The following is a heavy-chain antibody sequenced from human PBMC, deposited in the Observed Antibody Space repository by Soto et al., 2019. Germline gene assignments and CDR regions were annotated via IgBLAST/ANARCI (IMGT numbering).Heavy chain of an antibody. D-gene: IGHD3-10*01. Sequence: SLRLSCAASGFTFSSSAMHWVRQASGKGLEWVGRIRSKANSYATAYAASVKGRFTISRDDSKNTAYLQMNSLKTEDTAVYYCTRRPGGGYYGMDVWGQGTTVTVSS. J-gene: IGHJ6*02. CDR2: IRSKANSYAT. V-gene: IGHV3-73*01. CDR1: GFTFSSSA. CDR3: TRRPGGGYYGMDV.